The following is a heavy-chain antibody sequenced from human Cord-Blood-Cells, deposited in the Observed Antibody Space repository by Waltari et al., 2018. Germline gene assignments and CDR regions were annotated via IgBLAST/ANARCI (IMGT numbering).Heavy chain of an antibody. D-gene: IGHD3-9*01. V-gene: IGHV4-34*01. J-gene: IGHJ6*02. Sequence: QVQLQQWGAGLLKPSETLSLTCAVYGGSFSGYYWSWIRQPPGKGLEWIGEINHSGSTTYNPSLKSRVTISVDTSKNQFSLKLSSVTAADTAVYYCARDGLRYNYYYYYGMDVWGQGTTVTVSS. CDR1: GGSFSGYY. CDR3: ARDGLRYNYYYYYGMDV. CDR2: INHSGST.